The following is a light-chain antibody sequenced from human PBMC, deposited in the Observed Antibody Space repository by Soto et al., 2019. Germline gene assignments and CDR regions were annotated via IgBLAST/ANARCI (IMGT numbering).Light chain of an antibody. V-gene: IGKV1-39*01. CDR1: QGISTY. CDR2: AAS. Sequence: DIQMTQSPSSLSASVGDRVTITCRASQGISTYLNWYQKKPGKAPKLLIYAASSLQSGVPSRFSGSGSEADFTLTISSLQPEDFETYSCQQSYSSTWTSGQGTTVDI. CDR3: QQSYSSTWT. J-gene: IGKJ1*01.